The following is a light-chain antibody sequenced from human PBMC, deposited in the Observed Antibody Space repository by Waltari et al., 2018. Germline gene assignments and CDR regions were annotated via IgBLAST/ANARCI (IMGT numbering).Light chain of an antibody. Sequence: QSALTQPASVSGSPGQSITISCTGTSSDVGGYNYVSWYQQHSGKAPKLMIYDVRNRPSGVSNRFSGSKSGNTASLSISGLQAEDEADYYCTSYTSNSTYVFGTGTKVTVL. CDR3: TSYTSNSTYV. J-gene: IGLJ1*01. CDR1: SSDVGGYNY. V-gene: IGLV2-14*01. CDR2: DVR.